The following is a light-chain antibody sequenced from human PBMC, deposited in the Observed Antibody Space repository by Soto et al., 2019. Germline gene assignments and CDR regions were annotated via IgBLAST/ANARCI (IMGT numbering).Light chain of an antibody. CDR2: DVN. J-gene: IGLJ2*01. CDR3: CSYAGSYSWV. Sequence: SALTQPRSVSGSPGQSVTISCTGTSSDVGIYNYVSWYQQHPGKAPKLMIFDVNKRPSGVPDRFSGSKSGNTASLTISGLQAEDEADYYCCSYAGSYSWVFGGGTKVTVL. CDR1: SSDVGIYNY. V-gene: IGLV2-11*01.